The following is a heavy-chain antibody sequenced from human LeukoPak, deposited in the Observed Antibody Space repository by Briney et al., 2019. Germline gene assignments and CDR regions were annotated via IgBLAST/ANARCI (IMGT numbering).Heavy chain of an antibody. CDR2: IAHDESQK. V-gene: IGHV3-30*18. CDR3: GKGLGDSCSWYLDY. J-gene: IGHJ4*02. D-gene: IGHD3-16*01. Sequence: GGSLRLSCAASGFTFGTYVMHWVRQAPGKGMEWVAVIAHDESQKFYADSVKCRFTITSHSSKNTLNLQLNSLRTEDTAAYSCGKGLGDSCSWYLDYWGRGTLVTVSS. CDR1: GFTFGTYV.